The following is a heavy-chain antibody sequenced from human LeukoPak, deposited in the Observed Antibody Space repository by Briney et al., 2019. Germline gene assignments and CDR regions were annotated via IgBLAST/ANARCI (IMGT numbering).Heavy chain of an antibody. CDR1: GFTFSSYA. CDR2: ISGSGGST. CDR3: AKSLRLGYDSSGYPSPFDY. D-gene: IGHD3-22*01. Sequence: GGSLRLSCAASGFTFSSYAMSWVRQAPGKGLEWVSAISGSGGSTYYADSVKGRFTISRDNSKNTLYLQMNSLRAEDTAVYYCAKSLRLGYDSSGYPSPFDYWGQGTLVTVSS. J-gene: IGHJ4*02. V-gene: IGHV3-23*01.